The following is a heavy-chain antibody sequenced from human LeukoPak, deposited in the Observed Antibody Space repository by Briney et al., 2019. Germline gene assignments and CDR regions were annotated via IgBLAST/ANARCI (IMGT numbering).Heavy chain of an antibody. D-gene: IGHD3-3*01. CDR3: ANYDFWSNTAAGFDY. V-gene: IGHV3-7*01. Sequence: GGSLRLSCVASGFTFSSYYMSWVRQAPGKGLEWVANIKEDGSERYYVDSMKGRFTISRDNAKNSLYLQMNSLRAEDTAVYYCANYDFWSNTAAGFDYWGQGTLVTVSS. CDR2: IKEDGSER. J-gene: IGHJ4*02. CDR1: GFTFSSYY.